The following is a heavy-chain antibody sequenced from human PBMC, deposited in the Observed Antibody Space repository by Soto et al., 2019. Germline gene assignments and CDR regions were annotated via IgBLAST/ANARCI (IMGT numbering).Heavy chain of an antibody. CDR1: GYTFTSYD. CDR2: MNPNSGNT. J-gene: IGHJ6*02. Sequence: ASVKVSCKASGYTFTSYDTNWVRQATGQGLEWMGWMNPNSGNTGYAQKFQGRVTMTRNTSISTAYMELSSLRSEDTAVYYCARGNSGWYDFWSGYYPYYYYGMDVWGQGTTVTVSS. D-gene: IGHD3-3*01. V-gene: IGHV1-8*01. CDR3: ARGNSGWYDFWSGYYPYYYYGMDV.